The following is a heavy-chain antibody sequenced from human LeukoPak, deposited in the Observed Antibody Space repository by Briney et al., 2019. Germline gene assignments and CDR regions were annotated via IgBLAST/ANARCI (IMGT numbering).Heavy chain of an antibody. Sequence: SETLPLTCAVSGGSISSSNWWSWVRQPPGKGLEWIGEIYHSGSTNYNPSLKSRVTISVDKSKNQFSLKLSSVTAADTAVYYCARGGYSYGYSAFDIWGQGTMVTVSS. CDR3: ARGGYSYGYSAFDI. J-gene: IGHJ3*02. CDR2: IYHSGST. CDR1: GGSISSSNW. D-gene: IGHD5-18*01. V-gene: IGHV4-4*02.